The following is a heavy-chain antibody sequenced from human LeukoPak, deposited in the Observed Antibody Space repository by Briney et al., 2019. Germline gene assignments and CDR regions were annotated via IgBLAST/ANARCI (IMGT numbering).Heavy chain of an antibody. CDR3: ARDGLRYFDWLLSFDRAFDI. CDR1: GYTFTGNY. J-gene: IGHJ3*02. D-gene: IGHD3-9*01. CDR2: INPNSGGT. Sequence: ASVKVSCKASGYTFTGNYMHWVRQAPGQGLEWMGWINPNSGGTNYAQKLQGRGTMTTDTSTSTAYMELRSLRSDDTAVYYCARDGLRYFDWLLSFDRAFDIWGQGTMVTVSS. V-gene: IGHV1-2*02.